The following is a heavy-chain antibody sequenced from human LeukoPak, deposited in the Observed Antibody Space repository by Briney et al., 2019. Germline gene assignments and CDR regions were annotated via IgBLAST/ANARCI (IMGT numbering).Heavy chain of an antibody. J-gene: IGHJ4*02. CDR1: GGSIRSYY. CDR2: IYYSGST. V-gene: IGHV4-59*01. Sequence: PSETLSLTCTVSGGSIRSYYWTWIRQPPGKGLEWIGYIYYSGSTNYNPSLKSRVTISLDTSKSQISLKLSSVTAADTAVYYCARGQRRLQDYWGQGTLVTVSS. CDR3: ARGQRRLQDY.